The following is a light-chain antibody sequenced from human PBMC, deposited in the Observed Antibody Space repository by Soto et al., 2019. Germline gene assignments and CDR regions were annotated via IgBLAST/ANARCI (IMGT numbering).Light chain of an antibody. CDR2: EVG. V-gene: IGLV2-8*01. J-gene: IGLJ1*01. Sequence: QSVLTQPPSASGSPGQSVTISCTGTKNDISVYDFVSWYRHHPGKAPRLIIYEVGQRPSGVPDRFSGSKSGNTASLTVSGLQAADEADYFCKSYAGSNTYVFGSGTKVTV. CDR1: KNDISVYDF. CDR3: KSYAGSNTYV.